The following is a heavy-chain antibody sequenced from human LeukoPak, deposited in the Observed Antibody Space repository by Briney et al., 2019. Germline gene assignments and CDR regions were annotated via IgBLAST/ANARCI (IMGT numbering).Heavy chain of an antibody. Sequence: SETLSLICTVSSGSISSGSSYRSWIRQPAGKGLEWIGRISTSGSTNYNPSLKSRVTISVDTSKIHFSLRLSSVTAADTAVYYCARQDIAAVWFSDYWGQGTLVTVSS. J-gene: IGHJ4*02. CDR3: ARQDIAAVWFSDY. D-gene: IGHD6-13*01. CDR1: SGSISSGSSY. CDR2: ISTSGST. V-gene: IGHV4-61*02.